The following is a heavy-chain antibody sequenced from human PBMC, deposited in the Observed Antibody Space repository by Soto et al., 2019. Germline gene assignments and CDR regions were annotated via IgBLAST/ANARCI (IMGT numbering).Heavy chain of an antibody. V-gene: IGHV3-33*01. CDR2: IWYDGSNK. CDR3: ARDESLVGAPRGTPDY. D-gene: IGHD1-26*01. CDR1: GFTFSSYG. J-gene: IGHJ4*02. Sequence: QVQLVESGGGVVQPGRSLRLSCAASGFTFSSYGMHWVRQAPGKGLEWVAVIWYDGSNKYYADSVKGRFTISRDNSKNTLYLQMNSLRAEDTAVYYCARDESLVGAPRGTPDYWGQGTLVTVSS.